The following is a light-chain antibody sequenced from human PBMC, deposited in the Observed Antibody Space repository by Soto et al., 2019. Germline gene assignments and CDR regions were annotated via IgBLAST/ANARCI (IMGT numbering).Light chain of an antibody. CDR1: QSVSSN. J-gene: IGKJ1*01. CDR3: QQYNNWPQT. V-gene: IGKV3-15*01. Sequence: EIVMTQSPATLSLSPGERATLSCRASQSVSSNLAWYKQKPGQAPRLLIYDASTRATGIPARVSGSGSGTEFTLTISGLQSEDFEVYYCQQYNNWPQTFGQGTKVDIK. CDR2: DAS.